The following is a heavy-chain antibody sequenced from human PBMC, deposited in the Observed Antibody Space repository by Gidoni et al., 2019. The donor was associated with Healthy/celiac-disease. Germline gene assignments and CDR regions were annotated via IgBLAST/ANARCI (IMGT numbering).Heavy chain of an antibody. CDR3: ARDVATPMPEAFDI. D-gene: IGHD5-18*01. CDR1: GLTFSSYT. Sequence: VQLVESGGGVVRPGGSVRRSCAASGLTFSSYTMNWVRQAPGKGLEWVSSISSSSSYIYYADSVKRRFTISRDNANTSLYLQMNSLRAEDTAVYYCARDVATPMPEAFDIWGLGTTVTVSS. J-gene: IGHJ3*02. CDR2: ISSSSSYI. V-gene: IGHV3-21*01.